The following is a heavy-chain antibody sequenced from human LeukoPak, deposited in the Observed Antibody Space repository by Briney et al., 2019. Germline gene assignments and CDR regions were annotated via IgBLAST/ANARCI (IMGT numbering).Heavy chain of an antibody. J-gene: IGHJ4*02. Sequence: GGSLRLSCAASGLTFDDYAMPWVRQAPGKGLEWVSGISWNSGSIGYADSVKGRFTVSRDNAKNSLYLQMNSLRAEDTALYYCAKGMYYDSSGCFDYWGQGTLVTVSS. V-gene: IGHV3-9*01. CDR2: ISWNSGSI. CDR3: AKGMYYDSSGCFDY. D-gene: IGHD3-22*01. CDR1: GLTFDDYA.